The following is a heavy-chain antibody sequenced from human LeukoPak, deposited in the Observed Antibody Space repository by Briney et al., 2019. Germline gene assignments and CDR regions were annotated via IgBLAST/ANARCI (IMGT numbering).Heavy chain of an antibody. Sequence: ASVKVSCKASGGTFSSYAISWVRQAPGQGLEWMGRIIPILGIANYAQKFQGRVTITADKSTSTAYMELSSLRSEDTAVYYCARNYYGSGSYYNHFDYWGQGTLVTVSS. V-gene: IGHV1-69*04. D-gene: IGHD3-10*01. J-gene: IGHJ4*02. CDR2: IIPILGIA. CDR3: ARNYYGSGSYYNHFDY. CDR1: GGTFSSYA.